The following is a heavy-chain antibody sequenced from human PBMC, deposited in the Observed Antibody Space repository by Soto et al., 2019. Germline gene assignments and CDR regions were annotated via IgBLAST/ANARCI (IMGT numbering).Heavy chain of an antibody. Sequence: QVQLQESGPGLVKPSETLSLTCTVSGGSISSISNHYCSWIRQPPGKGLEWIGYISYSGYTSYNPPLKSRVIISVDTSKNQVPLNLASVTAADTAVYYCATQGFGVLHGLVDVWGQGTTVTVSS. D-gene: IGHD3-10*01. CDR1: GGSISSISNHY. CDR3: ATQGFGVLHGLVDV. CDR2: ISYSGYT. V-gene: IGHV4-59*08. J-gene: IGHJ6*02.